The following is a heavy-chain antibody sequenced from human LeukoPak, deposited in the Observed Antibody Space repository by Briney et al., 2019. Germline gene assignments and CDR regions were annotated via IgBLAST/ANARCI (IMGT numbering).Heavy chain of an antibody. CDR3: ARRAAGRPGADYFQH. Sequence: PGGSLRLSCAASGFTFSGYSMNWVRQAVGKGLEWVSYISASSSSIYYADSVKGRFTIPRDNAKNSLYLQMNSLRDEDTAVYYCARRAAGRPGADYFQHWGQGILVTVSS. CDR1: GFTFSGYS. V-gene: IGHV3-48*02. J-gene: IGHJ1*01. CDR2: ISASSSSI. D-gene: IGHD3-10*01.